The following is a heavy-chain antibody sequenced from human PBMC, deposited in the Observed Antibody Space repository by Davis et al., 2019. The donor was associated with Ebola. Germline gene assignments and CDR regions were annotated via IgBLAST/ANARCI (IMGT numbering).Heavy chain of an antibody. D-gene: IGHD3-9*01. V-gene: IGHV3-7*03. Sequence: GESLKISCAASGFTFSSYWMSWVRQAPGEGLEWVANIKQDGSERYYVDSVKGRFTISRDNAKNSLYLQMNSLRAEDTAVYYCAREAEYFDYLPGRYWGQGTLVTVSS. J-gene: IGHJ4*02. CDR3: AREAEYFDYLPGRY. CDR1: GFTFSSYW. CDR2: IKQDGSER.